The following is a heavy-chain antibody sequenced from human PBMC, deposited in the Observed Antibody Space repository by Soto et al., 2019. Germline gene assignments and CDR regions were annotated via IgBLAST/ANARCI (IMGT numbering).Heavy chain of an antibody. CDR1: GFTFSDHY. Sequence: EEQLVESGGGLVQPGGSLTLSCVGSGFTFSDHYMEWVRQAPGKGLEWVVRSRNKAKSYSTDYAASVKGRFTISRDLSKNSLYLQMNNLKIEDTAVYYCSRLEGGWGQGTLVTVSS. V-gene: IGHV3-72*01. CDR2: SRNKAKSYST. D-gene: IGHD3-3*01. CDR3: SRLEGG. J-gene: IGHJ4*02.